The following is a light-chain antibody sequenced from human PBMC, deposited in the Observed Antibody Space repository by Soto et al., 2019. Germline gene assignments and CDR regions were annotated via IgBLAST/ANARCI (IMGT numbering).Light chain of an antibody. CDR1: QSVVGTF. CDR3: QQYGGSPRT. CDR2: GAS. Sequence: EIVLTQSPGTLSLSPGEGATLSCRASQSVVGTFLAWYQQKGGQAPRLLIHGASNRATGIPDRFSGSGSGTDFTLTISRLEPEDFAVYYCQQYGGSPRTFGQGTKVEVK. J-gene: IGKJ1*01. V-gene: IGKV3-20*01.